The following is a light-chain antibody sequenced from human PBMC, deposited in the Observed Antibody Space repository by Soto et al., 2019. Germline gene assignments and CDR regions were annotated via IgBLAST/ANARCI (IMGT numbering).Light chain of an antibody. CDR2: RAS. V-gene: IGKV4-1*01. Sequence: DIVMTQSPDSLAVSLGERATINCKSSQSVSSRSNNVIWYQQKPGQPPRLLIYRASTREWGVPDRFSGSGSGIDFTLTISSLQAEDVAVYYCQQYYSSPYTFGQGTKLEIK. CDR3: QQYYSSPYT. CDR1: QSVSSRSNNV. J-gene: IGKJ2*01.